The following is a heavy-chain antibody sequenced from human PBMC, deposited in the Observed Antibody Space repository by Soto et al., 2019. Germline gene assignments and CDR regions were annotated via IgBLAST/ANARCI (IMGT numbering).Heavy chain of an antibody. V-gene: IGHV1-2*04. Sequence: VASVKVSCKASGYTFTGYYMHWVRQAPGQGLEWMGWINPNSGGTNYAQKFQGWVTMTRDTSISTAYMELSRLRSDDTAVYYCARGSYDYIWGSYRVRGAFDIWGQGKMVTVSS. CDR3: ARGSYDYIWGSYRVRGAFDI. CDR1: GYTFTGYY. D-gene: IGHD3-16*02. J-gene: IGHJ3*02. CDR2: INPNSGGT.